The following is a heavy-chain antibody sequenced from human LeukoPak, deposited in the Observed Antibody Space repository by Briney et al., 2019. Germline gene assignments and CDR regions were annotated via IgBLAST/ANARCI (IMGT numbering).Heavy chain of an antibody. CDR2: MNPNSGNT. D-gene: IGHD2-8*02. V-gene: IGHV1-8*01. CDR1: GYTFTSYD. J-gene: IGHJ4*02. CDR3: AKGGTGAYFRTHLDY. Sequence: ASVKVSRKASGYTFTSYDINWVRQATGQGLEWMGWMNPNSGNTGYAQKFQGRVTMTRNTSIGTAYMELSSLRSEDTAVYYCAKGGTGAYFRTHLDYWGQGTLVTVSS.